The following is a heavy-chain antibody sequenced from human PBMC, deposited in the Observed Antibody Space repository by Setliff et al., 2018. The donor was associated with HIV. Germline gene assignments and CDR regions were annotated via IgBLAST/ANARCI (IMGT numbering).Heavy chain of an antibody. D-gene: IGHD5-12*01. CDR2: IRSKAYGGTS. J-gene: IGHJ6*03. CDR3: TRDRSDYAVYYYYMDV. Sequence: PGGSLRLSCTASGFTFADYAMSWVRQAPGKGLEWVGFIRSKAYGGTSEYAASLKGSFTISRDDSESIAYLQMNSLKTEDTAVYFSTRDRSDYAVYYYYMDVWGKGTTVTVSS. V-gene: IGHV3-49*04. CDR1: GFTFADYA.